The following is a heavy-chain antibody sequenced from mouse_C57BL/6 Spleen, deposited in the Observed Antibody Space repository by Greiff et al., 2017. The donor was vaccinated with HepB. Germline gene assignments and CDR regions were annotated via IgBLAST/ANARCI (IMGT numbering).Heavy chain of an antibody. CDR3: ARELGGFDV. CDR1: GFTFSDYY. CDR2: INYDGSST. Sequence: EVKVVESEGGLVQPGSSMKLSCTASGFTFSDYYMAWVRQVPEKGLEWVANINYDGSSTYYLDSLKSRFIISRDNAKNILYLQMSSLKSEDTATYYCARELGGFDVWGTGTTVTVSS. D-gene: IGHD4-1*01. V-gene: IGHV5-16*01. J-gene: IGHJ1*03.